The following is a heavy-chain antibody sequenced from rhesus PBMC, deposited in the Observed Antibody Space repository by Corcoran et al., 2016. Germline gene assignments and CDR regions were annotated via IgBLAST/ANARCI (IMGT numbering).Heavy chain of an antibody. CDR2: ISESGATI. CDR1: GFTFSSNV. CDR3: ARDHRGDYTQYFDY. J-gene: IGHJ4*01. D-gene: IGHD3-34*01. V-gene: IGHV3S26*01. Sequence: DVQLVESGGGLVKPGGSLRLSCVASGFTFSSNVMHWVRQAPGKGLEWVSVISESGATIYYADSVKGRFTIARDNAKNSRFLQMNSLRAEDTAVYYCARDHRGDYTQYFDYWGQGVLVTGSS.